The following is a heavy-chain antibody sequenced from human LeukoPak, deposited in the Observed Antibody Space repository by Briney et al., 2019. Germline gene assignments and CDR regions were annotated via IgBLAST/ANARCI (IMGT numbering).Heavy chain of an antibody. V-gene: IGHV3-53*01. CDR3: AREAYYEFNPDYYYYYGIDV. CDR1: GFTVSSNY. D-gene: IGHD3-22*01. CDR2: IYSGGST. J-gene: IGHJ6*02. Sequence: QPGGSLRLSCAASGFTVSSNYMSWVRQAPGKGLEWVSVIYSGGSTYYADSVKGRFTISRDNSKNTLYLQMNSLRAEDTAVYYCAREAYYEFNPDYYYYYGIDVWGQGTTVTVSS.